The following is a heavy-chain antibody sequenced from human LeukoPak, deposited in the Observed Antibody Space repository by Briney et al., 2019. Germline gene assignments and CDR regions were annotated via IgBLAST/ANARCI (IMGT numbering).Heavy chain of an antibody. J-gene: IGHJ3*02. V-gene: IGHV1-18*01. CDR1: GYTFTSYG. CDR2: ISAYNGNT. D-gene: IGHD3-9*01. Sequence: GASVKVSCKASGYTFTSYGISWVRRAPGQGLEWMGWISAYNGNTNYAQKLQGRVTMTTDTSTSTAYMELRSLRSDDTAVYYCARDMLGYYDILTGYLDAFDIWGQGTMVTVSS. CDR3: ARDMLGYYDILTGYLDAFDI.